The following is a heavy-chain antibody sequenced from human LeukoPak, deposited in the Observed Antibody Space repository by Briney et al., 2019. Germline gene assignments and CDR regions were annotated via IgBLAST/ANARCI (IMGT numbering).Heavy chain of an antibody. CDR1: GGSMSSVSNF. CDR3: ARVRKEWLVLFDY. Sequence: PSETLSLTCAVSGGSMSSVSNFWSWIRQPAGKGLEWIGRIHTSGNPNYNPSLKSRVTISVDTSKNQFSLKLSSVTAADTAVYYCARVRKEWLVLFDYWGQGTLVTVSS. D-gene: IGHD6-19*01. J-gene: IGHJ4*02. CDR2: IHTSGNP. V-gene: IGHV4-61*02.